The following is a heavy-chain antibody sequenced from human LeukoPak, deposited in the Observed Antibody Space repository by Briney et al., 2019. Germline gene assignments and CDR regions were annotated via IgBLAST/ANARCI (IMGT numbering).Heavy chain of an antibody. J-gene: IGHJ4*02. Sequence: SETLSLTCTVSGGSISNYYWSWIRQPPGKGLEWIGYIYHSGATNYNPSLRSRVTISVDTSNNQFSLNLRSVTAADTAIYYCARKSPTSGSYGWYFDYWGQGALVTASS. CDR3: ARKSPTSGSYGWYFDY. CDR1: GGSISNYY. CDR2: IYHSGAT. V-gene: IGHV4-59*01. D-gene: IGHD1-26*01.